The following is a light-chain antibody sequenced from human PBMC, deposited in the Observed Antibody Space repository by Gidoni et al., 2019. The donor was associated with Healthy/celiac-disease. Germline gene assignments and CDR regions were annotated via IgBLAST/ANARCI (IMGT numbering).Light chain of an antibody. V-gene: IGKV3-20*01. Sequence: EIVLTQSPDTLSLSPGERATLSCRASDNVRYNYLAWYQKKSGQSPRLLMHGASRRATGIPDRFSGRGSGTDFTLTISRLEPEDFAVYYCQQYESTWTFGQGTKVEI. J-gene: IGKJ1*01. CDR1: DNVRYNY. CDR2: GAS. CDR3: QQYESTWT.